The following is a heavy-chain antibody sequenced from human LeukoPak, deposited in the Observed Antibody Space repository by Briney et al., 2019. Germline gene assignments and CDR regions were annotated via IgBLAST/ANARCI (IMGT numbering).Heavy chain of an antibody. J-gene: IGHJ4*02. CDR1: GFTFSSYG. CDR3: AKDRKWSADY. Sequence: GGSLRLSCAASGFTFSSYGMHWVRQAPGKGLEWVAVISYDGSNKYYADSVKGRFTISRDNSKNTLYLQMNSLRAEDTAVYYRAKDRKWSADYWGQGTLVTVSS. D-gene: IGHD2-15*01. V-gene: IGHV3-30*18. CDR2: ISYDGSNK.